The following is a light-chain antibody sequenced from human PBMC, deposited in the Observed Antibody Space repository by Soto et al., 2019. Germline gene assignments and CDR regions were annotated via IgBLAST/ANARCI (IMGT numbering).Light chain of an antibody. CDR3: SSYTSSSHVV. J-gene: IGLJ2*01. V-gene: IGLV2-14*01. Sequence: QSALTQPASVSGSPGQSITISCTGTSSDVGGYNYVSWYQQYPGKAPKLMIYEVSNRPSGVSNRFSGSKSGNTASLTISGLQAEDEADYYCSSYTSSSHVVFGEGTKLTVL. CDR2: EVS. CDR1: SSDVGGYNY.